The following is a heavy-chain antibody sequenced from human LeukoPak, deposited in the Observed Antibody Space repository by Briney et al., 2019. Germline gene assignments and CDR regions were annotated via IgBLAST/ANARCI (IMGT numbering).Heavy chain of an antibody. Sequence: SETLSLTCTVSGGSISSSSYYWGWIRQPPGKGLEWIGSIYYSGSTYYNPSLKSRVTISVDTSKNQFSLKLSSVTAADTAVYYCAREGGIVVVPAEFDYWGQGTLVTVSS. CDR2: IYYSGST. J-gene: IGHJ4*02. CDR3: AREGGIVVVPAEFDY. V-gene: IGHV4-39*07. CDR1: GGSISSSSYY. D-gene: IGHD2-2*01.